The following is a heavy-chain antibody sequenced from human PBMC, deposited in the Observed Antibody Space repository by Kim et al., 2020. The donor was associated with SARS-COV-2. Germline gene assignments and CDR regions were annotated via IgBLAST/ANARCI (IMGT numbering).Heavy chain of an antibody. CDR3: AKDMTSYDFWSGYYGTSFDY. V-gene: IGHV3-43*02. CDR2: ISGDGGST. CDR1: GFTFDDYA. J-gene: IGHJ4*02. D-gene: IGHD3-3*01. Sequence: GGSLRLSCAASGFTFDDYAMHWVRQAPGKGLEWVSLISGDGGSTYYADSVKGRFTISRDNSKNSLYLQMNSLRTEDTALYYCAKDMTSYDFWSGYYGTSFDYWGQGTLVTVSS.